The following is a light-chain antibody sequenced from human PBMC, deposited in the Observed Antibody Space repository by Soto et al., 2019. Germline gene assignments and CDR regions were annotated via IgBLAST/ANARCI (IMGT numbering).Light chain of an antibody. CDR1: QSVSSSY. J-gene: IGKJ4*01. Sequence: IVMTQSPDSVSVSPGDRLTLFCRASQSVSSSYLAWYQQKPGQAPRLLIYGASSRATGIPDRFSGSGSGTDFTLTISRLEPEDFAVYYCQQYGSSFLTFGGGTKVDIK. CDR2: GAS. CDR3: QQYGSSFLT. V-gene: IGKV3-20*01.